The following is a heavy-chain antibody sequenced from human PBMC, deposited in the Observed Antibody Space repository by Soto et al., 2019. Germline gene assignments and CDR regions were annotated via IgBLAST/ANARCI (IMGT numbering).Heavy chain of an antibody. J-gene: IGHJ3*02. CDR1: GYTLTELS. CDR3: ATPGRGYGSGSYYGGILDI. D-gene: IGHD3-10*01. Sequence: ASVKVSCKVSGYTLTELSMHWVRQAPGKGLEWMGGFDPEDGETIYAQKFQGRVTMTEDTSTDTAYMELSSLRSEDTAVYYCATPGRGYGSGSYYGGILDIWGQGTMVTVS. CDR2: FDPEDGET. V-gene: IGHV1-24*01.